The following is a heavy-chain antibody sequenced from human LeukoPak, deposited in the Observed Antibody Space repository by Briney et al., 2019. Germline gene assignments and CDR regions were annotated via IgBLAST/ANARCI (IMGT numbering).Heavy chain of an antibody. CDR3: ARDPRQYYYDSSGYLLDY. Sequence: GGSLRLSCAASGFTFSSYWMSWVRQAPGKGLEWVANIKQDGSEKYYVDSVKGRFTISRDNAKNSLYLQMNSLRAEDTAVYYCARDPRQYYYDSSGYLLDYWGQGTLVTVSS. CDR2: IKQDGSEK. J-gene: IGHJ4*02. V-gene: IGHV3-7*01. CDR1: GFTFSSYW. D-gene: IGHD3-22*01.